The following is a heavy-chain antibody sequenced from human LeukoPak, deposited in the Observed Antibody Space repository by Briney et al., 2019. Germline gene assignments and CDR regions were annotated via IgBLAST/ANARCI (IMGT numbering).Heavy chain of an antibody. D-gene: IGHD6-13*01. J-gene: IGHJ4*02. CDR1: GFTFSSYA. Sequence: GGSLRLSCAASGFTFSSYAMHWVRQAPGKGLEWVAVISYDGSSKYYADSVKGRFTISRDNSKNTLYLQMNSLRAEDTAVYYCARDQQQLSIDYWGQGTLVTVSS. CDR3: ARDQQQLSIDY. V-gene: IGHV3-30*04. CDR2: ISYDGSSK.